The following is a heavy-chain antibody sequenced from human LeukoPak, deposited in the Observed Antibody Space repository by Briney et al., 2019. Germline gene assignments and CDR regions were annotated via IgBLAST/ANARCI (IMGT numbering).Heavy chain of an antibody. CDR1: GYSFTSYW. CDR2: IYPGDSDT. D-gene: IGHD3-3*01. CDR3: ARLVHYDFWSGLDDY. V-gene: IGHV5-51*01. Sequence: GESLKISCKGSGYSFTSYWIGWVRQMPGKGLEWMGIIYPGDSDTRYSPSFQGQVTISADKSISTAYLQWSSLKASDTAVYYCARLVHYDFWSGLDDYWGQGTLVTASS. J-gene: IGHJ4*02.